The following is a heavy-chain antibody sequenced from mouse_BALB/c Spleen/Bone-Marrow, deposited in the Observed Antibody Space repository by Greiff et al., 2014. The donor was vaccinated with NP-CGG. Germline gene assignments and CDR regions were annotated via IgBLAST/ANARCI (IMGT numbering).Heavy chain of an antibody. Sequence: EVKVVESGGGLVHPGGSRKLSCAASGFTFSSFGMHWVRQAPEKGLEWVAYISSGSSPIFYADTVKGRFTISRDNPKNTLFLQMTSLRSEDTAMYYCTRGGNWEDFDYWGQGTTLTVSS. D-gene: IGHD4-1*01. CDR1: GFTFSSFG. J-gene: IGHJ2*01. CDR2: ISSGSSPI. CDR3: TRGGNWEDFDY. V-gene: IGHV5-17*02.